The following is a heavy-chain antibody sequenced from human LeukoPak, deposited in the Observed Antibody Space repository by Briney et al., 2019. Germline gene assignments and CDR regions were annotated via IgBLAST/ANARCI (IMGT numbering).Heavy chain of an antibody. CDR2: IDSSGGYM. J-gene: IGHJ4*02. CDR1: GFTFNTYS. D-gene: IGHD1-26*01. V-gene: IGHV3-21*06. CDR3: AKDPISGSSVGGYFDY. Sequence: GGSLRLSCEASGFTFNTYSMNWARQAPGKGLEWVSSIDSSGGYMFYADSVKGRFIISRDNAKDSLYLQMNSLRAEDTAVYYCAKDPISGSSVGGYFDYWGQGTLVTVSS.